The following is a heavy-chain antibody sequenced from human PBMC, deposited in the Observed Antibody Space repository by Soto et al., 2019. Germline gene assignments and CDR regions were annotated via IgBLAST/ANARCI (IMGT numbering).Heavy chain of an antibody. D-gene: IGHD3-16*01. CDR1: GFTFSSYG. CDR3: ARDRYAGLTSRYYYGMDG. Sequence: GGSLRLSCAASGFTFSSYGMHWVRQAPGKGLEWVAVIWYDGSNKYYADSVKGRFTISRDNSKNTLYLQMSSLRAEDTAVYYCARDRYAGLTSRYYYGMDGWGQGTTVTSP. V-gene: IGHV3-33*01. CDR2: IWYDGSNK. J-gene: IGHJ6*02.